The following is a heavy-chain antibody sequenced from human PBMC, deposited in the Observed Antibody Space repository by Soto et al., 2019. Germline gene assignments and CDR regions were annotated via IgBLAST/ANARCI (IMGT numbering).Heavy chain of an antibody. D-gene: IGHD4-17*01. Sequence: SETLSLTCTVSGGSISSYYWSWIRQPPGKGLEWIGYIYYSGSTNYNPSLKSRVTISVDTSKNQFSLKLSSVTAADTAMYYCARKMYGDPGVRTESIGDAFDIWGQGTMVTVSS. CDR3: ARKMYGDPGVRTESIGDAFDI. CDR1: GGSISSYY. CDR2: IYYSGST. J-gene: IGHJ3*02. V-gene: IGHV4-59*08.